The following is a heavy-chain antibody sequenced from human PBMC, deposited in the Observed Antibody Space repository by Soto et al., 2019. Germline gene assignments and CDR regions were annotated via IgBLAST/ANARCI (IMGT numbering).Heavy chain of an antibody. CDR2: ISGSGGST. CDR3: AKAPGWARSPNWFDP. Sequence: PGWSLRLSCAASGFTFSSYAMSWVRQAPGKGLEWVSAISGSGGSTYYADSVKGRFTISRDNSKNTLYLQMNSLRDEDTAVYYYAKAPGWARSPNWFDPWGQGTLVTVSS. CDR1: GFTFSSYA. D-gene: IGHD5-12*01. V-gene: IGHV3-23*01. J-gene: IGHJ5*02.